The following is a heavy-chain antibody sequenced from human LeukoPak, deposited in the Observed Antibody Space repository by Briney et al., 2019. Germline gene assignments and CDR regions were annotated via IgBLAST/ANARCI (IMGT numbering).Heavy chain of an antibody. J-gene: IGHJ4*02. CDR2: IRYSGST. CDR3: ARHVNSETYPLDY. D-gene: IGHD1-26*01. Sequence: SETLSLTCTVSSGSISGYYWSWIRQPPGEGLEWIGYIRYSGSTNYNPSLKSRVTISVDTSKNQFSLKLNSVTAADTAVYYCARHVNSETYPLDYWGQGTLVTVSS. CDR1: SGSISGYY. V-gene: IGHV4-59*08.